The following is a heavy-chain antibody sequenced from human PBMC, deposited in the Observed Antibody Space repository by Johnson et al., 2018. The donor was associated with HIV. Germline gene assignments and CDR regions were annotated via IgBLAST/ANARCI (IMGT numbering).Heavy chain of an antibody. CDR2: INWNGGST. V-gene: IGHV3-20*04. J-gene: IGHJ3*02. Sequence: VQLVESGGGVVRPGGSLRLSCEASGFSFDDYGMSWVRQAPGKGLEWVSGINWNGGSTGYADFVKGRFTISRDNAKKSMYLQMNSLRAEDTALYFCARTHRMWGLWGGTFDIWGQGTMVTVS. CDR3: ARTHRMWGLWGGTFDI. D-gene: IGHD1-26*01. CDR1: GFSFDDYG.